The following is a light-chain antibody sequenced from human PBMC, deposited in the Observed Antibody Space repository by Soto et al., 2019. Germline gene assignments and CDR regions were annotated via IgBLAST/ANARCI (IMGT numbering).Light chain of an antibody. CDR1: QSVFSC. V-gene: IGKV3-11*01. Sequence: VLTQSPATRSLSPGERVTLSCRASQSVFSCLAWYQQKPGQAPRLLIYGAATRATGVPARFSGSVSGTDGTLTISSLQQEDGSVYYCQHHSSWPWSFGGGTKVDIK. CDR2: GAA. CDR3: QHHSSWPWS. J-gene: IGKJ4*01.